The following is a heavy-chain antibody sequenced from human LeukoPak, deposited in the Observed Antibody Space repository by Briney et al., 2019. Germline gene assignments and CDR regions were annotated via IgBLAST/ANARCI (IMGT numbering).Heavy chain of an antibody. Sequence: GSSLRLSCAGTGFTFSSHSMNWVRLAPGKGLEWVSYISGSSSTIYYTDSVKGRFTISRDNGKNSLYLQMNSLRAEDTAVYFCAAESITIFGVVITWGQGTLVTVSS. D-gene: IGHD3-3*01. V-gene: IGHV3-48*01. J-gene: IGHJ5*02. CDR3: AAESITIFGVVIT. CDR2: ISGSSSTI. CDR1: GFTFSSHS.